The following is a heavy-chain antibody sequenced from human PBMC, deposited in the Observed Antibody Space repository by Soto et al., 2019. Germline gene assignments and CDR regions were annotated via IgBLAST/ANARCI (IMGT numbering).Heavy chain of an antibody. J-gene: IGHJ4*02. D-gene: IGHD1-26*01. Sequence: QVQLQQSGAGLLKPSETLSLTCDVYGGSFSDYIWTWIRQTPGKGLQWIGQINHSGSANYNPSLKRRVAISVHPSSSQFALELSSVTAADPAVYYCARGLISGSHYSGGWYYFDSWGQGTQVTVSS. CDR1: GGSFSDYI. V-gene: IGHV4-34*01. CDR3: ARGLISGSHYSGGWYYFDS. CDR2: INHSGSA.